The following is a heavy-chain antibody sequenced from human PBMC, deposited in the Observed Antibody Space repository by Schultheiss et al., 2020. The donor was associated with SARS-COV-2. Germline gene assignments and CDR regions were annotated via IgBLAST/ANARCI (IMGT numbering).Heavy chain of an antibody. CDR3: VSRGDSSGYFRLPPGGRDY. CDR1: GFTFSSSW. J-gene: IGHJ4*02. Sequence: GGSLRLSCAASGFTFSSSWMHWVCQAPEKGLEWVADIKCDGSEKYYVDSVKGRLTISRDNAKNSLYLQVNSLRAEDMTVYYCVSRGDSSGYFRLPPGGRDYWGQGTLVTVSS. D-gene: IGHD3-22*01. V-gene: IGHV3-52*01. CDR2: IKCDGSEK.